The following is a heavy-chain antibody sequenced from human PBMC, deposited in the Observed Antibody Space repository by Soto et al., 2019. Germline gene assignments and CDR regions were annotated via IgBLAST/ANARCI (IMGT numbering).Heavy chain of an antibody. V-gene: IGHV4-39*01. J-gene: IGHJ5*02. D-gene: IGHD3-16*02. CDR3: ARHSRELSWFDP. Sequence: LETLCLTCTVSGGSISSSSYYWGWIRQPPGKGLEWIGSIYYSGSTYYNPSLKSRVTISVDTSKNQFSLKLSSVTAADTAVYYCARHSRELSWFDPWGQGTLVTVSS. CDR1: GGSISSSSYY. CDR2: IYYSGST.